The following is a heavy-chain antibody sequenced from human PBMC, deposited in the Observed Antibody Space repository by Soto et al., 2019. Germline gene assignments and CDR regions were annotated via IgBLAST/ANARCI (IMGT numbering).Heavy chain of an antibody. V-gene: IGHV1-18*01. CDR3: ARHLALGLTDY. CDR1: GYTFTSYG. J-gene: IGHJ4*02. CDR2: ISAYNGNT. D-gene: IGHD3-3*02. Sequence: PSVKVSCKASGYTFTSYGISWVRQAPGEGLEWMGWISAYNGNTKYAQKLQGRVTMTTDTSTSTAYMELRSLRSEDTDVYYCARHLALGLTDYWCQGTLDIVYS.